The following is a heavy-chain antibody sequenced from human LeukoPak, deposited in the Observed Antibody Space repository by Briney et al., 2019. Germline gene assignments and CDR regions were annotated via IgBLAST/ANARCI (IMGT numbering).Heavy chain of an antibody. CDR3: AKGNSPYCSSTSCYPHFDY. D-gene: IGHD2-2*01. J-gene: IGHJ4*02. Sequence: QPGGSLRLSCAASGFTFSSYAMSWVRQAPGKGLEWVSAISGSGGSTYCADSVKGRFTISRDNSKNTLYLQMNSLRAEDTAVYYCAKGNSPYCSSTSCYPHFDYWGQGTLVTVSS. CDR1: GFTFSSYA. CDR2: ISGSGGST. V-gene: IGHV3-23*01.